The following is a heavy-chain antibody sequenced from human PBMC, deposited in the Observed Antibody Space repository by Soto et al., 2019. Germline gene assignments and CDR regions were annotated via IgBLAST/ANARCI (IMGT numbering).Heavy chain of an antibody. V-gene: IGHV3-23*01. D-gene: IGHD6-6*01. J-gene: IGHJ6*02. CDR2: ISGSGVST. Sequence: GGSLRLSCAASGFTFSSYAMSWVRQAPGKGLEWVSAISGSGVSTYYADSVKGRFTISRDNSKNTLYLQMNSLRAEDTAVYYCAKAGSSSSYFFYGMDVWGQGTTVTV. CDR3: AKAGSSSSYFFYGMDV. CDR1: GFTFSSYA.